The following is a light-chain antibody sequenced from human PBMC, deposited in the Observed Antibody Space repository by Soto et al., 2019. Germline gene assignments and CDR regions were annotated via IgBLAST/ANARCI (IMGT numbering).Light chain of an antibody. Sequence: DIQMTQSPSSLSAFAGDRVTITCRASQAMRKDVGWYQLKPGKAPKRLIYAASNLHSGVPSRFSGSGSGTEFTLTISSLQPEDSATYYCLQHKSYPRTFGQGTKVEVK. CDR1: QAMRKD. V-gene: IGKV1-17*01. J-gene: IGKJ1*01. CDR2: AAS. CDR3: LQHKSYPRT.